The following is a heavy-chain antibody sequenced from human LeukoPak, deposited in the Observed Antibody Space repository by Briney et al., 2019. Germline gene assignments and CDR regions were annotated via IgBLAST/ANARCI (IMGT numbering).Heavy chain of an antibody. J-gene: IGHJ5*02. CDR2: IYHSGST. V-gene: IGHV4-4*02. CDR3: ARLTGSGRYNWFDP. CDR1: GGSISSSNW. D-gene: IGHD6-19*01. Sequence: SGTLSLTCAVSGGSISSSNWWSWVRQPPGKGLEWIGEIYHSGSTNYNPSLKSRVTISVDKSKNQFSLKLSSVTAANTAVYYCARLTGSGRYNWFDPWGQGTLVTVSS.